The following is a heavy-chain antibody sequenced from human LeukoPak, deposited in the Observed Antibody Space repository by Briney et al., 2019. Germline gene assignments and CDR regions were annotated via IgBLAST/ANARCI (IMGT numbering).Heavy chain of an antibody. CDR1: GFIFDDYG. D-gene: IGHD3-3*01. V-gene: IGHV3-23*01. CDR2: ISGSGGST. J-gene: IGHJ4*02. Sequence: PGRSLRLSCAASGFIFDDYGMHWVRQRPGKGLEWVSAISGSGGSTYYADSVKGRFTISRDNSKNTLYLQMNSLRAEDTAVYYCAKVPYYDFWSGPDYWGQGTLVTVSS. CDR3: AKVPYYDFWSGPDY.